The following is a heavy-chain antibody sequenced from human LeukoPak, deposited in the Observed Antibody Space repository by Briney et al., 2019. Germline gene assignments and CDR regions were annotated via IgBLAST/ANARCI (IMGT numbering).Heavy chain of an antibody. Sequence: SETLCLTCAISGDSVSSNSVTWNWIRQSPSRGLEWLGRIYYRSTWYNDYAVSVRGRITVNPDTSKDQFSLHLNSVTPEDTAVYYCARRLTQYDCFDPWGQGILVTVSS. CDR1: GDSVSSNSVT. V-gene: IGHV6-1*01. D-gene: IGHD2-2*01. CDR3: ARRLTQYDCFDP. CDR2: IYYRSTWYN. J-gene: IGHJ5*02.